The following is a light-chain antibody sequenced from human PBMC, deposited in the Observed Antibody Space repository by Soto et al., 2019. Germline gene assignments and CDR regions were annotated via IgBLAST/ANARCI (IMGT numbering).Light chain of an antibody. J-gene: IGLJ2*01. V-gene: IGLV3-21*04. Sequence: SYELTQPPSVSVAPGKTARITCGGNNIGSKSVHWYQQKPGQAPVLVIYYDSDRPSGIPERFSGSNSGNTATLTISRVEAGDEAEYYCQVWDSSSDHSVVFGGGTKVTVL. CDR2: YDS. CDR1: NIGSKS. CDR3: QVWDSSSDHSVV.